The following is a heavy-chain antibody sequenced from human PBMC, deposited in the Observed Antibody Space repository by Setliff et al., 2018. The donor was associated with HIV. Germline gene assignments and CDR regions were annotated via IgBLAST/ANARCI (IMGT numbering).Heavy chain of an antibody. Sequence: RASVKVSCKASGYTFTSYIMNWVRQAPGQGLEWMGWISAYNGNTKYAQKFQGRVTMTTDTSTSTAYMELRSLRSDDTAVYYCARSRYDSGGYPDAFDIWGQGTMVTVSS. V-gene: IGHV1-18*01. CDR1: GYTFTSYI. CDR3: ARSRYDSGGYPDAFDI. CDR2: ISAYNGNT. D-gene: IGHD3-22*01. J-gene: IGHJ3*02.